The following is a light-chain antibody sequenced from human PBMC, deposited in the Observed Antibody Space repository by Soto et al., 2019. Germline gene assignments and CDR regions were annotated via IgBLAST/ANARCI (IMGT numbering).Light chain of an antibody. J-gene: IGLJ2*01. CDR3: QSYDSSLTVV. Sequence: QSVLTQPASVSGSPGQSVTISCTGSRTDIGNYQYVSWYQQHPGEAPKLVIYEVGHRPSGVSNRFSGSKSGTSASLDITGLQAEDEAEYFWQSYDSSLTVVFGGGTKLTVL. V-gene: IGLV2-14*01. CDR2: EVG. CDR1: RTDIGNYQY.